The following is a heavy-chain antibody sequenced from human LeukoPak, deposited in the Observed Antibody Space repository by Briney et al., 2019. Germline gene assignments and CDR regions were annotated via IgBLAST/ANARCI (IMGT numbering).Heavy chain of an antibody. CDR1: GGSIITNTW. CDR3: EREIYGSGNYYYYNYGMDV. CDR2: IYHGGST. Sequence: SGTLSLTCTVSGGSIITNTWWAWVRPPPGKGLEWIGEIYHGGSTNYRPSLKSRVTISVDKSKDQVSLNLHSVTVADTAVYFCEREIYGSGNYYYYNYGMDVWGKGTTVTVSA. V-gene: IGHV4-4*02. J-gene: IGHJ6*04. D-gene: IGHD3-10*01.